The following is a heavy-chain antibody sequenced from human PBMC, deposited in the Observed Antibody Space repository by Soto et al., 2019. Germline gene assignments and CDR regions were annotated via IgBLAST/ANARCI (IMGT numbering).Heavy chain of an antibody. CDR2: LYHIGST. V-gene: IGHV4-38-2*01. D-gene: IGHD4-17*01. CDR1: GYSISSGNY. Sequence: SETLSLTCAVSGYSISSGNYWAWIRQPPGRGLEWIGSLYHIGSTHYNTSLKSRVTISVDTSKNQFSLKLSSVTAADTAVYYCARVGATVTPSLTYYYGMDVWGQGTTVTVSS. J-gene: IGHJ6*02. CDR3: ARVGATVTPSLTYYYGMDV.